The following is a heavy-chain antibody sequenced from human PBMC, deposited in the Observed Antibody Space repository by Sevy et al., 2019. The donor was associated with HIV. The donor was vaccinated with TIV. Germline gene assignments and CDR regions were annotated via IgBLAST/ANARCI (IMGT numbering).Heavy chain of an antibody. J-gene: IGHJ3*02. CDR3: ARLATVVRASFDI. Sequence: SETLSLTCTVSGGSISSSSYYWGWIRQPPGKGLEWIGSIYYSGSTYYNPSLKSRVTISVDTSKNQFSLKLSSVTAADTAVYYCARLATVVRASFDIWGQGTMVTVSS. D-gene: IGHD3-10*01. V-gene: IGHV4-39*01. CDR2: IYYSGST. CDR1: GGSISSSSYY.